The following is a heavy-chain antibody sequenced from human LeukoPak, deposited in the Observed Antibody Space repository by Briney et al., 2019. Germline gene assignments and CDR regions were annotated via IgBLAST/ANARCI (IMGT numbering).Heavy chain of an antibody. J-gene: IGHJ4*02. V-gene: IGHV3-21*04. D-gene: IGHD2-15*01. CDR2: IGYVGTE. CDR1: LFTITTYA. Sequence: GGSLRLSRASSLFTITTYAFNWVRQPPAKGLDWVSCIGYVGTEYYTHSVHCRFIIPNHNSQTLVHLQINSVPVENTAVYYCARAQVALDYWGQGTLVTVSS. CDR3: ARAQVALDY.